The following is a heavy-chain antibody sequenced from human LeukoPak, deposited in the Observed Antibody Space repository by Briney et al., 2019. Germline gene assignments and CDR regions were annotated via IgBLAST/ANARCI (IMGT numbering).Heavy chain of an antibody. CDR1: GFTFSSFA. CDR2: ISGDGGDT. Sequence: GGSLRLSCAASGFTFSSFAMNCVRQAPGKGREWVSTISGDGGDTHYASSVRGRFTISRANSKNTPFMQMNSLRAEDTAVYYCGKSGSRDWDYFEYWGQGTLVTASS. CDR3: GKSGSRDWDYFEY. D-gene: IGHD6-19*01. J-gene: IGHJ4*02. V-gene: IGHV3-23*01.